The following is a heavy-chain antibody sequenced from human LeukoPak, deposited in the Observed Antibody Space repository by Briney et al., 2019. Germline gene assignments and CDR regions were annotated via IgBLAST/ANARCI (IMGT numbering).Heavy chain of an antibody. CDR3: ARGYDFWSGYYTDYYYGMDV. CDR2: VYYSGST. Sequence: SETLSLTCTVSGGSISTYYWNWIRQPPGKGLEWIGYVYYSGSTNYNPSLKSRVTISVDTSKNQFSLKLSSVTAADTAVYYCARGYDFWSGYYTDYYYGMDVWGQGTTVTVSS. V-gene: IGHV4-59*01. D-gene: IGHD3-3*01. J-gene: IGHJ6*02. CDR1: GGSISTYY.